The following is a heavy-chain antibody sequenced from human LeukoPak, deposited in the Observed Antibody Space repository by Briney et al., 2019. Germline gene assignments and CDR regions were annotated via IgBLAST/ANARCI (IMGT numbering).Heavy chain of an antibody. Sequence: SETLSLTCTVSGGSISSGSYYWSWIRQPAGKGLEWIGRDYTIMSTNYNPSLKSRVTISVDTSKNQFSLKLSSVTAADKVVYYCARGPYYYDSSGPPLPFYYSYYDMDVWGKGNTVTVSS. J-gene: IGHJ6*03. V-gene: IGHV4-61*02. CDR2: DYTIMST. CDR1: GGSISSGSYY. D-gene: IGHD3-22*01. CDR3: ARGPYYYDSSGPPLPFYYSYYDMDV.